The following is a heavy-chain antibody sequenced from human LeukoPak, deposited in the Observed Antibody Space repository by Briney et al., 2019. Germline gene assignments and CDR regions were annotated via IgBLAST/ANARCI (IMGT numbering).Heavy chain of an antibody. J-gene: IGHJ4*02. D-gene: IGHD2-2*01. CDR2: IYTSGST. CDR1: GGSISSYY. V-gene: IGHV4-4*09. CDR3: ARQRSEAAALDY. Sequence: SETLSLTCTVSGGSISSYYWSWIRQPPGKGLEWIGYIYTSGSTNYNPSLKSRVTISVDTSKNQFSLKLSSVTAADTAVYYCARQRSEAAALDYWGQGILVTVST.